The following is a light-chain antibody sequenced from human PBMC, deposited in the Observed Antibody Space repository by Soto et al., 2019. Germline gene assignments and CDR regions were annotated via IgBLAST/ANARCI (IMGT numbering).Light chain of an antibody. CDR1: ENINNW. V-gene: IGKV1-5*03. CDR2: KTS. Sequence: DLQMTQSPSTLSASVGDRVTITCRATENINNWLAWYQQKPGKAPKLLIYKTSTLEGGVPSRFSGRGSGTEFTLTISSLQPDDFATYYCQQYHNFVSFGQGTKVDFK. CDR3: QQYHNFVS. J-gene: IGKJ1*01.